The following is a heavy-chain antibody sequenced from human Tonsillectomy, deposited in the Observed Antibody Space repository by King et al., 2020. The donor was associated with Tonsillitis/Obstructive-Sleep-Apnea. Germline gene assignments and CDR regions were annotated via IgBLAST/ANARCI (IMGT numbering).Heavy chain of an antibody. CDR2: ISSNGGST. Sequence: MQLVQSGGGLVQPGGSLRLSCAASGFTFSSYALHWVRQAPGKGLEYVSAISSNGGSTYYANSVKGRFTVSRDNSKNTLYLQMGSLRAEDMAVYYCARGGYDSPYYMDVWGKGPTVTVSS. V-gene: IGHV3-64*01. D-gene: IGHD5-12*01. CDR3: ARGGYDSPYYMDV. J-gene: IGHJ6*03. CDR1: GFTFSSYA.